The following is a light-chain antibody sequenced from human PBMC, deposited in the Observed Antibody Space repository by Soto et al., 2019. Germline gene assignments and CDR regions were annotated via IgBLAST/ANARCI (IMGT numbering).Light chain of an antibody. CDR1: SSDVGAYNY. Sequence: QSVLTQPASVSGSPGQSITISCTGSSSDVGAYNYVSWYLQHPGKAPKLLIYGVGNRPSGVSARFSGSKSGDTASLTISGLQAEDEADYYCSSYAHGSLYVFGTGAKVTVL. V-gene: IGLV2-14*01. J-gene: IGLJ1*01. CDR3: SSYAHGSLYV. CDR2: GVG.